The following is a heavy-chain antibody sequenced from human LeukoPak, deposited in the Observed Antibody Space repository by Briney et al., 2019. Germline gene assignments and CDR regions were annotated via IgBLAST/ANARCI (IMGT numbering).Heavy chain of an antibody. CDR3: AREMAGDVPAATDAFDI. J-gene: IGHJ3*02. CDR2: IIPILGIA. CDR1: GGTFSSYT. Sequence: ASVKVSCKASGGTFSSYTISWVRQAPGRGLEWMGRIIPILGIANYAQKFQGRVTITADKSTSTAYMELSSLRSEDTAVYYCAREMAGDVPAATDAFDIWGQGTMVTVSS. D-gene: IGHD2-2*01. V-gene: IGHV1-69*04.